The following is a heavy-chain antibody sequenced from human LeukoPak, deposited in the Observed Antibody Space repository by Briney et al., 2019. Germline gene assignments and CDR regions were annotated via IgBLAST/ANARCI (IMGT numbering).Heavy chain of an antibody. CDR3: ARDCSSTSCPRGGYYGMDV. Sequence: SETLSLTCTVSGGSISSYYWSWIRQPPGKGLEWNGYIYYRGSTNYNPSLKSRVTISVDTSKNQFSLKLSSATAADTAVYYCARDCSSTSCPRGGYYGMDVWGKGTTVTVSS. D-gene: IGHD2-2*01. CDR1: GGSISSYY. J-gene: IGHJ6*04. CDR2: IYYRGST. V-gene: IGHV4-59*01.